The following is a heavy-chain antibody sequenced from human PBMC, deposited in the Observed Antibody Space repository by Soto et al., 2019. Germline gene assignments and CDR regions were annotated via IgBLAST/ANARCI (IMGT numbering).Heavy chain of an antibody. CDR2: VYHSGGT. D-gene: IGHD1-20*01. CDR3: ARDNRITGPPANVDYGLEG. Sequence: PSDPPSLTCTISVSSVSGGGNYWGCLRHRPGKGLEWIGCVYHSGGTHYNPSLNGRLTISVDKSKNQFYLRLTSVTAADTAVYYCARDNRITGPPANVDYGLEGWGQGTTVNVSS. J-gene: IGHJ6*01. V-gene: IGHV4-31*03. CDR1: VSSVSGGGNY.